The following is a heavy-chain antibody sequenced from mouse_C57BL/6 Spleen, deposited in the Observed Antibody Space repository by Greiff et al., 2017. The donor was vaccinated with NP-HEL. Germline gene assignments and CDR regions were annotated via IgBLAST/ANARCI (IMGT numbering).Heavy chain of an antibody. D-gene: IGHD2-3*01. V-gene: IGHV1-42*01. J-gene: IGHJ1*03. CDR2: INPSTGGT. CDR3: ARDDGYSHWYFDV. CDR1: GYSFTGYY. Sequence: VQLQQSGPELVKPGASVKISCKASGYSFTGYYMNWVKQSPEKSLEWIGEINPSTGGTTYNQKFKAKATLTVDKSSSTAYMQLKSLTSEDSAVYYCARDDGYSHWYFDVWGTGTTVTVSS.